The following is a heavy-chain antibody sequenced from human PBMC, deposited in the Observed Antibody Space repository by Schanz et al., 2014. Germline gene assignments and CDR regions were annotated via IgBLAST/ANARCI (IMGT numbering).Heavy chain of an antibody. V-gene: IGHV3-11*01. CDR1: GFSFSSYS. CDR2: ISSGGTTI. CDR3: ARENLNWEAFDI. J-gene: IGHJ3*02. Sequence: QVQLVESGGGLVQPGESLRLSCAVSGFSFSSYSMSWVRQAPGKGLEWIAYISSGGTTIYYADSVKGRFTISRDNAKNSLYLEMTSLRGEDTAVYYCARENLNWEAFDIWGQGTVVTVS. D-gene: IGHD7-27*01.